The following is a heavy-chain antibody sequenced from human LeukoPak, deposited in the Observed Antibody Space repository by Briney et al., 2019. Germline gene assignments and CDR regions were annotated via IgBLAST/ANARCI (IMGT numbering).Heavy chain of an antibody. CDR1: GLTFSDYW. CDR3: ATDRGLR. V-gene: IGHV3-7*03. Sequence: PGGSLRLSCAAPGLTFSDYWMYWVRQAPGKGLEWVANIKHDGSGKYYVDSVKGRFTISRDNAKNSLYLQMNSLRVEDTAVYYCATDRGLRWGKGTTVTVSS. CDR2: IKHDGSGK. J-gene: IGHJ6*04.